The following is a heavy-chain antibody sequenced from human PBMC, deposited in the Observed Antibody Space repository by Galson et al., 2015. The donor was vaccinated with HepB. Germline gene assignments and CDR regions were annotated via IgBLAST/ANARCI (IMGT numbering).Heavy chain of an antibody. J-gene: IGHJ5*02. V-gene: IGHV3-33*01. Sequence: SLRLSCAASGFTFSSYGMHWVRQAPGKGLEWVAVIWYDGSNKYYADSVKGRFTISRDNSKNTLYLQMNSLRAEDTAVYYCARESGRYCSGGSCYRGWFDPWGQGTLVTVSS. D-gene: IGHD2-15*01. CDR3: ARESGRYCSGGSCYRGWFDP. CDR2: IWYDGSNK. CDR1: GFTFSSYG.